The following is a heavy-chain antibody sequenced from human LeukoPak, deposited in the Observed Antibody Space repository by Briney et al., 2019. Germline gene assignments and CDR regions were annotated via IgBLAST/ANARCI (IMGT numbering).Heavy chain of an antibody. CDR2: IYTGGST. CDR1: GGSISSYY. CDR3: ARGYYYDSSGYLYYFDY. D-gene: IGHD3-22*01. Sequence: SETLSLTCTASGGSISSYYWSWIRQPAGKGLEWIGRIYTGGSTNYNPSLKSRVTMSVDTSKNQFSLKLSSVTAADTAVYYCARGYYYDSSGYLYYFDYWGQGTLVTVSS. J-gene: IGHJ4*02. V-gene: IGHV4-4*07.